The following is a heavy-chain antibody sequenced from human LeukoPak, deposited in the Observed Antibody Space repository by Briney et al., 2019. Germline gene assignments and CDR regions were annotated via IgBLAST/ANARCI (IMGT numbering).Heavy chain of an antibody. CDR2: ISAYNGNT. V-gene: IGHV1-18*01. CDR3: ARDAVNLMCSSTSCYPTSNWFDP. CDR1: GYTFTSYG. Sequence: ASVTVSCKASGYTFTSYGISWVRQAPGQGLEWMGWISAYNGNTNYAQKLQGRVTMTTDTSTSTAYMELRSLRSDDTAVYYCARDAVNLMCSSTSCYPTSNWFDPWGQGTLVTVSS. D-gene: IGHD2-2*01. J-gene: IGHJ5*02.